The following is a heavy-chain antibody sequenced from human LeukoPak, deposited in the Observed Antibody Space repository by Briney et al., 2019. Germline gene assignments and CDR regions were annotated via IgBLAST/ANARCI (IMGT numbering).Heavy chain of an antibody. Sequence: GGSLTLSCAASGFTFSTYCINWVRQAPGKGLEWVGYIRSRDRTIYYADFMKGRFTISTDTAENSLYLQMDSQRAEDTAVYYCAELGITMIGGVWGKRTTVTISS. J-gene: IGHJ6*04. CDR3: AELGITMIGGV. CDR1: GFTFSTYC. V-gene: IGHV3-48*01. CDR2: IRSRDRTI. D-gene: IGHD3-10*02.